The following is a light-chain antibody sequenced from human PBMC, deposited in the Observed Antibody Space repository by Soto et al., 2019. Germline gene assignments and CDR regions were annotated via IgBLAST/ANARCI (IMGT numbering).Light chain of an antibody. CDR3: QQANSFPLT. J-gene: IGKJ4*01. CDR1: QDIRSW. Sequence: DIQMTQSPSYVSASVGDRVSITCRASQDIRSWLAWYQQRPGKAPKLLLYAATILQSGVPSRFSGSGSGTTFTLTINNLQPEDFASYFCQQANSFPLTFGGGTKV. CDR2: AAT. V-gene: IGKV1-12*01.